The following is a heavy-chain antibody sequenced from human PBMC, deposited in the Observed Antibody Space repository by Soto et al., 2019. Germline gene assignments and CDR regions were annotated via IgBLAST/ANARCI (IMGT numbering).Heavy chain of an antibody. Sequence: QMQLVQSGPEVKKPGTSVKVSCKASGFTFTSSAVQWVRQARGQRLEWIGWIVVGSGNTNYAQKFQERVTITRDMPTSTAYRGRRSRRSEDTAVYYWAAGPDGGTHYYYYYGMDVWGQGTTVTVSS. V-gene: IGHV1-58*01. CDR2: IVVGSGNT. J-gene: IGHJ6*02. CDR3: AAGPDGGTHYYYYYGMDV. D-gene: IGHD2-15*01. CDR1: GFTFTSSA.